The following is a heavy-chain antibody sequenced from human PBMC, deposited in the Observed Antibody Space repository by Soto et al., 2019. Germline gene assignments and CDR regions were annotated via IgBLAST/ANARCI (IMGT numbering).Heavy chain of an antibody. CDR1: GFTLSSYA. J-gene: IGHJ4*02. CDR3: AKGGSPYSSTWYPG. D-gene: IGHD6-13*01. CDR2: ISGSGAST. Sequence: GGSLRLSCAASGFTLSSYAMSWVRQAPGKGLEWVSTISGSGASTYSADSVKGRFTISRDNSRDTLYLRMNSLRAEDTALYYCAKGGSPYSSTWYPGWGQGTLVTVSS. V-gene: IGHV3-23*01.